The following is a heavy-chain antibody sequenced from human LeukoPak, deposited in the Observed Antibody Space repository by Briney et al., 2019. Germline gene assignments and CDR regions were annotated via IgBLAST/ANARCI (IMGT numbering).Heavy chain of an antibody. CDR3: ARDRGEYSSSPGGMDV. Sequence: ASVKVSCKASGGTFSSYAISWVRQAPGQGLEWMGGIIPIFGTANHAQKFQGRVTITADESTSTAYMELSSLRSEDTAVYYCARDRGEYSSSPGGMDVWGQGTTVTVSS. CDR2: IIPIFGTA. CDR1: GGTFSSYA. D-gene: IGHD6-6*01. V-gene: IGHV1-69*13. J-gene: IGHJ6*02.